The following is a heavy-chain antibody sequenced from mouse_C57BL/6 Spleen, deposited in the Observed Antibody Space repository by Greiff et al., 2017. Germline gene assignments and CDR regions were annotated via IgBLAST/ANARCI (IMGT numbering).Heavy chain of an antibody. CDR1: GYTFTDYE. CDR2: IDPETGGT. J-gene: IGHJ3*01. V-gene: IGHV1-15*01. CDR3: TRGGEGNFAY. D-gene: IGHD2-1*01. Sequence: QVQLKESGAELVRPGASVTLSCKASGYTFTDYEMHWVKQTPVHGLEWIGAIDPETGGTAYNQKFKGKAILTADKSSSTAYMELRSLTSEDSAVYYCTRGGEGNFAYWGQGTLVTVSA.